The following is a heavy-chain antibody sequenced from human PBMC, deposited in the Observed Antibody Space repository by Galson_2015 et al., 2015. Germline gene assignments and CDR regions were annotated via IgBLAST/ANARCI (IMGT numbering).Heavy chain of an antibody. D-gene: IGHD3-10*01. Sequence: SCKASGDTFSTYTISWVRQAPGQGLEWMGGIIPIFGTANYAQKFQGRVTITADESTSTAYMELSSLRSEDTAVFFCARGSGNYYGPATHDYYDYMDVWGKGTTVPVSS. J-gene: IGHJ6*03. CDR2: IIPIFGTA. CDR3: ARGSGNYYGPATHDYYDYMDV. CDR1: GDTFSTYT. V-gene: IGHV1-69*01.